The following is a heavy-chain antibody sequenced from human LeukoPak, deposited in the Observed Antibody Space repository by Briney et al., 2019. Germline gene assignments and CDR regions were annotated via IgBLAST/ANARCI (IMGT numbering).Heavy chain of an antibody. CDR2: IYWNDDK. D-gene: IGHD3-10*01. V-gene: IGHV2-5*01. CDR1: GFSLSTNGVG. J-gene: IGHJ5*02. CDR3: AHAEPHHFSITMVRGLTITSGNWFDP. Sequence: SGPTLVNPTQTLTLTCSFSGFSLSTNGVGVGWIRQPPGKALEWLALIYWNDDKRYSPSLKSRLTITKDTSKKQVVLKMTNMDPVDTATYYCAHAEPHHFSITMVRGLTITSGNWFDPWGQGTLVTVSS.